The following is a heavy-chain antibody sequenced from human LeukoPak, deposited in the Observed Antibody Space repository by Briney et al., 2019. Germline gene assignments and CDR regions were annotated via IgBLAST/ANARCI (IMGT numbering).Heavy chain of an antibody. Sequence: SVKVSCKASGGTFSSYAISWVRQAPGQGLEWMGGIIPIFGTANYAQKFQGRVTITADKSTSTAYMELSSLRSEDTAVYYCARDYSSSWYLHYYYYTDVWGKGTTVTVSS. CDR2: IIPIFGTA. J-gene: IGHJ6*03. V-gene: IGHV1-69*06. D-gene: IGHD6-13*01. CDR1: GGTFSSYA. CDR3: ARDYSSSWYLHYYYYTDV.